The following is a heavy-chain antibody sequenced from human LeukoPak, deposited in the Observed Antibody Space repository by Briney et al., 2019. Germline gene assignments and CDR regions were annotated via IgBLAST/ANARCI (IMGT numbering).Heavy chain of an antibody. J-gene: IGHJ4*02. CDR2: INTNTGNP. Sequence: ASVKVSCKASGYTFTSSALNWVRQAPGQGLEWMGWINTNTGNPTYAQGFTGRFVSSLDTSVSTAYLHISSLEAEDTAIYYCATDLKKGDSGCFDYWGQGTLVTVSS. V-gene: IGHV7-4-1*02. CDR1: GYTFTSSA. D-gene: IGHD6-19*01. CDR3: ATDLKKGDSGCFDY.